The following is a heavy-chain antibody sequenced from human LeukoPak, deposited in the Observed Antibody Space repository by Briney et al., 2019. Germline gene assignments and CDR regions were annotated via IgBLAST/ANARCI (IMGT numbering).Heavy chain of an antibody. D-gene: IGHD3-22*01. Sequence: GGSLRLSCAASGFSLSSYGMHWVRQAPGKGLEWVAVIWYDGSNKYYADSVKGRFTISRDNSKNTLYLQMNSLRADDTAVYYCARDPDRYGPYYYGMDVWGQGTTVTVSS. V-gene: IGHV3-33*01. CDR3: ARDPDRYGPYYYGMDV. CDR1: GFSLSSYG. CDR2: IWYDGSNK. J-gene: IGHJ6*02.